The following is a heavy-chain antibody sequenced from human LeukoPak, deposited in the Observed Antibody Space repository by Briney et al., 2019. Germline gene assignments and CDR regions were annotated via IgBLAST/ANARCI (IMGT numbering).Heavy chain of an antibody. V-gene: IGHV4-59*01. Sequence: SETLSLTCTVSGGSISSYYWSWIRQPPGKGLEWIGYIYYSGSTNYNSSLKSRVTISVDTSKNQFSLKLSSVTAADTAVYYCARVSIVVVPAAWGWFDPWGQGTLVTVSS. CDR3: ARVSIVVVPAAWGWFDP. CDR1: GGSISSYY. J-gene: IGHJ5*02. CDR2: IYYSGST. D-gene: IGHD2-2*01.